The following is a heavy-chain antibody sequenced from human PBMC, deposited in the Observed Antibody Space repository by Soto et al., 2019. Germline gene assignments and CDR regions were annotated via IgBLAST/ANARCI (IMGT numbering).Heavy chain of an antibody. J-gene: IGHJ1*01. CDR1: GGSISSGDYS. CDR2: IYYTGST. Sequence: PSETLSLTCTVSGGSISSGDYSWSWIRQRPGKGLEWIGYIYYTGSTYYNPSLKSRVTISVDTSKNQFSLKLSSVTAAYTAVYYRVGDNRGVIFYWGQGTLVTVSS. D-gene: IGHD3-16*02. V-gene: IGHV4-30-4*01. CDR3: VGDNRGVIFY.